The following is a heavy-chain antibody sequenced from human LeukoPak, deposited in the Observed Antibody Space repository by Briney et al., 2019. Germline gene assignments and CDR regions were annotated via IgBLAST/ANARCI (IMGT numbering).Heavy chain of an antibody. CDR3: ARGIFRFAYYFDY. CDR1: GGSISSSSYY. CDR2: IYYSGST. D-gene: IGHD3-3*01. V-gene: IGHV4-39*07. Sequence: PSETLSLTCTVSGGSISSSSYYWGWLRQPPGKGLEWIGSIYYSGSTYYNPSLKSRVTISVDTSKNQFSLRLSSVTAADTAVYYCARGIFRFAYYFDYWGQGTLVTVSS. J-gene: IGHJ4*02.